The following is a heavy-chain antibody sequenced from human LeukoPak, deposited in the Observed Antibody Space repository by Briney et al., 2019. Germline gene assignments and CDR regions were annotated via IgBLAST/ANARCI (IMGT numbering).Heavy chain of an antibody. CDR2: ILYSGST. D-gene: IGHD6-19*01. V-gene: IGHV4-59*01. CDR1: GGSISSYY. Sequence: PSETLSLTCTVSGGSISSYYWTWIRQSPGKGLEWLGCILYSGSTNYNPSLKTQVTISIDTSKKRFSLNLSSVTAADTAVYYCARGRGRGWSSEVGAFDIWGQGRMVTVSS. CDR3: ARGRGRGWSSEVGAFDI. J-gene: IGHJ3*02.